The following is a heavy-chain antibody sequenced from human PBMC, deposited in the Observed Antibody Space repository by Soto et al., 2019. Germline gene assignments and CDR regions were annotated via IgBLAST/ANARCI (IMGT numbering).Heavy chain of an antibody. CDR3: ARDLSEEYWNYVRGPYGMDV. CDR1: GFTFSSYG. CDR2: ILYDGSNK. Sequence: GGSLRLSCAASGFTFSSYGMHWVRQAPGKGLEWVAVILYDGSNKYYAVSVKGRLTISRDNSNNTLFLQMNSLRAEDTAVYYCARDLSEEYWNYVRGPYGMDVWGQGTTVTVSS. D-gene: IGHD1-7*01. J-gene: IGHJ6*02. V-gene: IGHV3-33*01.